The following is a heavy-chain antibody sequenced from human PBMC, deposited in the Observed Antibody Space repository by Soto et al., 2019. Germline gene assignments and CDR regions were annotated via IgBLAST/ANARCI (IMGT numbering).Heavy chain of an antibody. J-gene: IGHJ4*02. D-gene: IGHD1-1*01. CDR1: GFVVSRNY. Sequence: GGSLRLSCAASGFVVSRNYMSWVRQAPGKGLECVSVIYSDGRTYYADSVEGRFTISRDNAKNTLYLQMNSLRSEDTAIYYCATAPMQYDMLGIDHWGQGTQVTVSS. V-gene: IGHV3-53*01. CDR2: IYSDGRT. CDR3: ATAPMQYDMLGIDH.